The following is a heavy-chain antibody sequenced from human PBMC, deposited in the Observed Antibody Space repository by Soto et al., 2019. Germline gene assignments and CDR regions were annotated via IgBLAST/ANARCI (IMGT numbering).Heavy chain of an antibody. CDR3: ARDLGLITGTTFHYYGMDV. J-gene: IGHJ6*02. Sequence: ASVKVSCKASGDTYTSYYMHWVRQAPGQGLEWMGIINPSGGSTTYAQKFQGRVTMTRDTSISTAYMELSRLRSDDTAVYYCARDLGLITGTTFHYYGMDVWGQGTTVTVSS. CDR2: INPSGGST. CDR1: GDTYTSYY. D-gene: IGHD1-7*01. V-gene: IGHV1-46*01.